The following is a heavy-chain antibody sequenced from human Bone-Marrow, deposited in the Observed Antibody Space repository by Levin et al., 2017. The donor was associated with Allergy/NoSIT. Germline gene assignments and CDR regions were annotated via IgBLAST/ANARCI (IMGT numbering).Heavy chain of an antibody. J-gene: IGHJ4*02. Sequence: GGSLRLSCAASGFTFNTYWMTWVRQAPGKGLEWVANIKEDGSEKNYVDSVKGRFTISRDNAKNSLYLQMNSLRAEDTAVYYCAREWWGPEYWGQGTLVTVSS. CDR2: IKEDGSEK. D-gene: IGHD2-21*02. CDR3: AREWWGPEY. V-gene: IGHV3-7*04. CDR1: GFTFNTYW.